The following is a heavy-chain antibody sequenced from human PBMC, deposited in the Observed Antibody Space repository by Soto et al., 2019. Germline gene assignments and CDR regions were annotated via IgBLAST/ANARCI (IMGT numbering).Heavy chain of an antibody. CDR1: GGSISSSSYY. CDR3: ARAQGDYDILTGYYNYYYYGMDV. CDR2: IYYSGST. D-gene: IGHD3-9*01. V-gene: IGHV4-39*07. Sequence: PSETLSLTCTVSGGSISSSSYYWGWIRQPPGKGLEWIGSIYYSGSTYYNPSLKSRVTISVDTSKNQFSLKLSSVTAADTAVYYCARAQGDYDILTGYYNYYYYGMDVWGQGTTVTVSS. J-gene: IGHJ6*02.